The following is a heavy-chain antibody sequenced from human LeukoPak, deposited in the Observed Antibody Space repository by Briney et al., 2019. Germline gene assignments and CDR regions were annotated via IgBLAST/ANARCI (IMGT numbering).Heavy chain of an antibody. CDR1: GFTFSSYW. D-gene: IGHD5-18*01. V-gene: IGHV3-7*01. Sequence: GGSLRLSCAASGFTFSSYWMSWVRQAPGKGLEWVANIKQDGSEKYYVDSVKGRFTISRDNAKNSLYLQMNSLRAEDTAVYYCAKEIDTAMAGDYDYGMDVWGQGTTVTVSS. J-gene: IGHJ6*02. CDR2: IKQDGSEK. CDR3: AKEIDTAMAGDYDYGMDV.